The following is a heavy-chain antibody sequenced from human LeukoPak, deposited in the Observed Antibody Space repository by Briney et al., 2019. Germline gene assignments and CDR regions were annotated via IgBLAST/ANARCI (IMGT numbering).Heavy chain of an antibody. CDR3: AGSSPYGDYGKDDY. CDR2: IIPIFGTA. Sequence: SVKVSCKASGGTFSSYAISWVRQAPGQGLEWMGRIIPIFGTANYAQKFQGRVTITTDGSTSTAYMELSSLRSEDTAVYYCAGSSPYGDYGKDDYWGQGTPVTVSS. D-gene: IGHD4-17*01. CDR1: GGTFSSYA. J-gene: IGHJ4*02. V-gene: IGHV1-69*05.